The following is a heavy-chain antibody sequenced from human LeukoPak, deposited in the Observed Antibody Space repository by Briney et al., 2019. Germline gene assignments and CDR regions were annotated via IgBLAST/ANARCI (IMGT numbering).Heavy chain of an antibody. V-gene: IGHV4-4*09. Sequence: SETLSLTCTVSGGSVSSYYWSWIRQPPGKGLEWIGYIYNSESTNYHSSLQSRVPMSLDTSKNQLSLKLSSVTAADTAVYYCARFHSGPSGWYVLWYFDLWGRGTLVTVSS. CDR1: GGSVSSYY. J-gene: IGHJ2*01. CDR2: IYNSEST. D-gene: IGHD6-19*01. CDR3: ARFHSGPSGWYVLWYFDL.